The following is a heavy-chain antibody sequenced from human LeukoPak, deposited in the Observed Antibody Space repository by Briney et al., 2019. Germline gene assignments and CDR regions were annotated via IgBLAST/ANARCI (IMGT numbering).Heavy chain of an antibody. Sequence: PGGSLRLSCAASGFTFSSYEMNWVRQAPGKGLEWVSYISSSGSTIYYADSVKGRFTISRDNAKNSLYLQMNSLRAEDTAVYYCANLRAYSGSSDAFDIWGQGTMVTVSS. CDR3: ANLRAYSGSSDAFDI. J-gene: IGHJ3*02. V-gene: IGHV3-48*03. CDR2: ISSSGSTI. CDR1: GFTFSSYE. D-gene: IGHD3-10*01.